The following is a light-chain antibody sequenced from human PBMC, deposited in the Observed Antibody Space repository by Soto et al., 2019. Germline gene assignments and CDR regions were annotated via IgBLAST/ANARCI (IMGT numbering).Light chain of an antibody. CDR1: NIGSKS. J-gene: IGLJ3*02. Sequence: SYELTQSPSISVAPGQTARLTCGGDNIGSKSVHWYQQKPGQAPVLVIYYDKDRPSGIPDRFSGSNSGNTATLTISRVEVGDEADYYCQVWNDSGDHAMFGGGTKLTVL. CDR3: QVWNDSGDHAM. CDR2: YDK. V-gene: IGLV3-21*04.